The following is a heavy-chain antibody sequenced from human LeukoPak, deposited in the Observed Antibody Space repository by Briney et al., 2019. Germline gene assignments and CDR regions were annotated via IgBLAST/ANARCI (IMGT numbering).Heavy chain of an antibody. Sequence: GSSVKVSCKASGGTFSSYAISWVRQAPGQGLEWMGGIIPIFGTANYAQKFQGRVTITADESTSTAYMELSSLRSEDTAVYYCARGPYDFWSGYYNTNFDYWGQGTLVTVSS. V-gene: IGHV1-69*01. D-gene: IGHD3-3*01. CDR2: IIPIFGTA. CDR3: ARGPYDFWSGYYNTNFDY. CDR1: GGTFSSYA. J-gene: IGHJ4*02.